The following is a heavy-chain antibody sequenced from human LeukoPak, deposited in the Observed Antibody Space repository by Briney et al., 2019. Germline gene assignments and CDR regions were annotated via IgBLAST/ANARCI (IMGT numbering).Heavy chain of an antibody. CDR3: ARVGYYSSGPFSYFDY. Sequence: GPLRLSCAASGFTFSRYAMPWVRQAPGKGLTWVAFISYDGSNEYYADSVKGRFTISRDSSENTLYLQMNSLRVEDTAVYYCARVGYYSSGPFSYFDYWGQGTLVTVSS. V-gene: IGHV3-30-3*01. CDR1: GFTFSRYA. J-gene: IGHJ4*02. CDR2: ISYDGSNE. D-gene: IGHD3-10*01.